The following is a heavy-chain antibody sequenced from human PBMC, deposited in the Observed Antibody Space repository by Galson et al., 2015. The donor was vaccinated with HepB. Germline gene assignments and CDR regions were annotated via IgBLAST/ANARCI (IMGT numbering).Heavy chain of an antibody. CDR2: ISYDGSNK. CDR3: AKGTGPDGEGGFDI. V-gene: IGHV3-30*18. CDR1: GFTFSSYG. J-gene: IGHJ3*02. Sequence: SLRLSCAASGFTFSSYGIHWVRQAPGKGLEWVAVISYDGSNKHYADSVKGRITISRDNFKNTLYLQMNCLRAEDTAVYYCAKGTGPDGEGGFDIWGQGTMVTVSS. D-gene: IGHD3-10*01.